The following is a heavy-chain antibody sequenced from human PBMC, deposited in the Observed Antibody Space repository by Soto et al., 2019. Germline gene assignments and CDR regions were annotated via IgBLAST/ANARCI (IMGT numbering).Heavy chain of an antibody. V-gene: IGHV3-21*04. CDR1: GFTFNSYS. CDR3: ARSLMVRGVMV. Sequence: EVQLVESGGGLVKPGGSLRLSCAASGFTFNSYSMNWVRQAPGKGLEWVSSMSRSSRYIYYADSVKGRFTISRDNSKNTLYLQMNSLRAEDTAVYYCARSLMVRGVMVWGQGTLVTVSS. CDR2: MSRSSRYI. J-gene: IGHJ4*02. D-gene: IGHD3-10*01.